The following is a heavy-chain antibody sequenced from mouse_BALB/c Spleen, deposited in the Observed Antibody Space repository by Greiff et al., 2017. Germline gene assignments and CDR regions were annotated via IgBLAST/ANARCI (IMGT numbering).Heavy chain of an antibody. CDR2: IYPGNVNT. J-gene: IGHJ4*01. Sequence: VHLVESGPELVKPGASVRISCKASGYTFTSYYIHWVKQRPGQGLEWIGWIYPGNVNTKYNEKFKGKATLTADKSSSTAYMQLSSLTSEDSAVYFCARGPSYAMDYWGQGTSVTVSS. CDR1: GYTFTSYY. CDR3: ARGPSYAMDY. V-gene: IGHV1S56*01.